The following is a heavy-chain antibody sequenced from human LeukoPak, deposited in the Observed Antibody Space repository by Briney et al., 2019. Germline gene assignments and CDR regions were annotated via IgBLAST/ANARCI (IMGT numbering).Heavy chain of an antibody. Sequence: PSETLSLTCTVSGGSISSYYWSWIRQPPGKGLEWIGYIYYSGSTNYNPSLKSRVTISEDTSKNQFSLKLSSVTAADTAVYYCARSQQGITIFGVVNNWFDPWGQGTLVTVSS. J-gene: IGHJ5*02. CDR2: IYYSGST. CDR3: ARSQQGITIFGVVNNWFDP. CDR1: GGSISSYY. D-gene: IGHD3-3*01. V-gene: IGHV4-59*01.